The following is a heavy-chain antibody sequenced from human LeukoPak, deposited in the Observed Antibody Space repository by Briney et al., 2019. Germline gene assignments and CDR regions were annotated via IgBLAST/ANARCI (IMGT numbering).Heavy chain of an antibody. V-gene: IGHV3-53*01. CDR1: GLTVSSDY. CDR3: ARGGGNSEFDY. J-gene: IGHJ4*02. Sequence: PGGSLRLPCAAAGLTVSSDYMSWVRQAPGKGLEWVSVIFSGGSTYYADSVKGRFTISRDNSKNTLYLQMNSLRAEDTAVYYCARGGGNSEFDYWGQGTLATVSS. D-gene: IGHD4-23*01. CDR2: IFSGGST.